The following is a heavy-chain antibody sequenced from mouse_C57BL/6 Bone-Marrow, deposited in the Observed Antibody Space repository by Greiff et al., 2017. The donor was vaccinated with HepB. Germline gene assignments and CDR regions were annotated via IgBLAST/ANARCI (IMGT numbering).Heavy chain of an antibody. CDR1: GFNIKDDY. V-gene: IGHV14-4*01. J-gene: IGHJ2*01. Sequence: VQLQQSGAELVRPGASVKLSCTASGFNIKDDYMHWVKQRPEQGLEWIGWIDPENGDTEYASKFQGKATITADTSSNTAYLQLSSLTSEDTAVYYCTGETTFFDYWGQGITLTVSS. D-gene: IGHD2-12*01. CDR3: TGETTFFDY. CDR2: IDPENGDT.